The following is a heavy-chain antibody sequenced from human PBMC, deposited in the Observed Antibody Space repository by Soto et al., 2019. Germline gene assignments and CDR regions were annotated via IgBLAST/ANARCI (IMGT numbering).Heavy chain of an antibody. CDR1: GGSINSGGYS. Sequence: QLQLQESGSGLVKPSQTLSLTCAVSGGSINSGGYSWSWIRQPPGKGLEWIGYIYHSGSTYYNPSLKSRVTISVATSKNQFSLSLSSVTAADTAVYYCARALAMVRGLIHYYYALDVWGQGTTVTVSS. V-gene: IGHV4-30-2*01. D-gene: IGHD3-10*01. CDR3: ARALAMVRGLIHYYYALDV. J-gene: IGHJ6*02. CDR2: IYHSGST.